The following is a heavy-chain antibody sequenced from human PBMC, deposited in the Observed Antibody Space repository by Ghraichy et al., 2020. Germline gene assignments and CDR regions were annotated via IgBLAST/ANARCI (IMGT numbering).Heavy chain of an antibody. J-gene: IGHJ2*01. Sequence: SETLSLTCTVSGGSISSYYWSWIRQPPGKGLEWIGYIYYSGSTNYNPSLKSRVTISVDTSKNQFSLKLSSVTAADTAVYYCASGRDGYNFEWYFDLWGRGTLVTVSS. CDR3: ASGRDGYNFEWYFDL. CDR2: IYYSGST. CDR1: GGSISSYY. D-gene: IGHD5-24*01. V-gene: IGHV4-59*01.